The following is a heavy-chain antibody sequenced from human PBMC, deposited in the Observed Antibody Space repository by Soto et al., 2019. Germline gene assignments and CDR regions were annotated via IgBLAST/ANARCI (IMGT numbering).Heavy chain of an antibody. CDR3: ARYSDIVVVVAATDYYYYGMDV. V-gene: IGHV1-69*01. CDR1: GGTFSSYA. CDR2: IIPIFGTA. Sequence: QVQLVQSGAEVQKPGSSVKVSCKASGGTFSSYAISWVRQAPGQGLEWMGGIIPIFGTANYAQKFQGRVTITADESTSTAYMELSSLRSEDTAVYYCARYSDIVVVVAATDYYYYGMDVWGQGTTVTVSS. D-gene: IGHD2-15*01. J-gene: IGHJ6*02.